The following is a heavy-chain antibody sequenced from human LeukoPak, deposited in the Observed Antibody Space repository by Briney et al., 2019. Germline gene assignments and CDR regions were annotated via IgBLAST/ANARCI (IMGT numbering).Heavy chain of an antibody. V-gene: IGHV3-30*04. CDR1: GFTFSTSA. D-gene: IGHD3-3*01. CDR2: ISYDGSNH. Sequence: QAGGSLRLSCAASGFTFSTSAMHWVRQAPGKGLEWVALISYDGSNHYYADSVKGRFTISRDNSKNTLYLQMNSLRAEDTALYYCARDSIFGVAISHPFRNYMDVWGKGTTVTVSS. CDR3: ARDSIFGVAISHPFRNYMDV. J-gene: IGHJ6*04.